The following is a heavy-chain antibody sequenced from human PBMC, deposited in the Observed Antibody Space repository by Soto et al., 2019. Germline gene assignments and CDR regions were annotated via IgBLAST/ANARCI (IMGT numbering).Heavy chain of an antibody. CDR1: GFTFSSYA. CDR2: ISGSGGST. J-gene: IGHJ6*02. D-gene: IGHD3-3*01. Sequence: EVQLLESGGGLVQPGGSLRLSCAASGFTFSSYAMSWVRQAPGKGLEWVSAISGSGGSTYYADSVKGRFTISRDNSKNTLYLQMNSLRAEDTTAYYCAKDQSDGFWSGYYYYGMDVLGQGTTVTVSS. V-gene: IGHV3-23*01. CDR3: AKDQSDGFWSGYYYYGMDV.